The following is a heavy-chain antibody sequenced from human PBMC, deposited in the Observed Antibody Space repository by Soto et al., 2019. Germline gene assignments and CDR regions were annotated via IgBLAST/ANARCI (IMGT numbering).Heavy chain of an antibody. CDR1: GYSFPSYW. V-gene: IGHV5-51*01. CDR2: IYAGDSNT. D-gene: IGHD3-3*01. CDR3: ARRVATIEGGWFDF. J-gene: IGHJ4*02. Sequence: DVQLVQSGAEVKKPGESLRISSRASGYSFPSYWIGWVRQMPGKGLEWMGIIYAGDSNTRYSPSFEGQVTLSVDKSISTAYLQWNSLKASDSAIYYCARRVATIEGGWFDFWGQGSLVTVSS.